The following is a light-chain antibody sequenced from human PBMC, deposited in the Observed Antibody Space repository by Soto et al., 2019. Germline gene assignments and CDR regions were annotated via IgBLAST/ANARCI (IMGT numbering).Light chain of an antibody. Sequence: QSALTQPRSVSGSPGQSVTISCTGTSSDVGGYNYVSWYQQHPGKAPKLMIYDVTKRPSGVPDRFSGSKSGNMASLTISGLQAEDEADYYCCSYAGSYSVLFGSGTKLTVL. J-gene: IGLJ1*01. CDR2: DVT. CDR3: CSYAGSYSVL. V-gene: IGLV2-11*01. CDR1: SSDVGGYNY.